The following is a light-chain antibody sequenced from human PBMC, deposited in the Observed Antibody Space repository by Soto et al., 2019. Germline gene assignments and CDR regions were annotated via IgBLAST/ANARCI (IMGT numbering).Light chain of an antibody. CDR1: GARFD. V-gene: IGLV1-40*01. CDR2: DNN. Sequence: QSVLTQPPSVSGAPGQRVTISCIGARFDVHWYQHIPGTAPKLLIYDNNSRPSGVSDRFSGSKSGTSASLAITGLQAEDEADYYCQSYDSSLSGYVFGTGTKLTVL. J-gene: IGLJ1*01. CDR3: QSYDSSLSGYV.